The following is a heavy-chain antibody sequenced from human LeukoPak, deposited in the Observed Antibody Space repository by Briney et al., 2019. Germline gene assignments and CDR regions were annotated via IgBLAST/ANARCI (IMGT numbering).Heavy chain of an antibody. Sequence: SETLSLTCAVYGGSFSGYYWSWIRQPPGKGLEWIGEINHSGSTNYNPSLKSRVTISVDTSKNQFSLKLSSVTAADTAVYYCTRYSSSGKYYYYYYYMDVWGKGTTVTVSS. CDR3: TRYSSSGKYYYYYYYMDV. J-gene: IGHJ6*03. CDR2: INHSGST. D-gene: IGHD6-6*01. V-gene: IGHV4-34*01. CDR1: GGSFSGYY.